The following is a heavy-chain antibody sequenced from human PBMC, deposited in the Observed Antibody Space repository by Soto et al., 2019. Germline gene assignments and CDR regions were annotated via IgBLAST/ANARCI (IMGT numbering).Heavy chain of an antibody. V-gene: IGHV3-30*18. D-gene: IGHD4-17*01. J-gene: IGHJ2*01. CDR1: GFTFSAYG. CDR2: ISFDGVNE. Sequence: QVQLVESGGGVVQPGRSLRLSCAASGFTFSAYGMHWVRQAPGKGPEWVAVISFDGVNEYYADSVKGRFTISRDNSKNTVFLQMNSLRAEDTAIYYCAKTPRGGDYGDWYFDLWGRGTLVTVSS. CDR3: AKTPRGGDYGDWYFDL.